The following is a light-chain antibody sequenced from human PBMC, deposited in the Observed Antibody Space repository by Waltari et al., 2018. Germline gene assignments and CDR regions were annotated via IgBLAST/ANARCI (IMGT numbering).Light chain of an antibody. J-gene: IGLJ3*02. CDR3: AAWDDNLSGWV. Sequence: QSVLPQPPSASGTPGQRVTISCSGSSSNIGSNTVNWYQQLPGTAPKLLIYSNNQRPSGVPDRFSGSKSGTSASLAISGLQSEDEADYYCAAWDDNLSGWVFGGGTKLTVL. CDR1: SSNIGSNT. V-gene: IGLV1-44*01. CDR2: SNN.